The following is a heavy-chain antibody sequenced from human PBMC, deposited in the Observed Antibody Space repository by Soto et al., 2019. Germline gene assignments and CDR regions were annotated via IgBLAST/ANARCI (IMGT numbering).Heavy chain of an antibody. CDR2: TYYRSRWYS. CDR3: ARSEEDSDYYCYGMDV. CDR1: GDTVSSNSVA. D-gene: IGHD2-15*01. Sequence: TLSLTCVGSGDTVSSNSVAWNWVRQSPSRGLEWLGRTYYRSRWYSDYAVSVRSRIDINADTSKNQVSLQLNSVTPEDTAVYYCARSEEDSDYYCYGMDVWGQGTTVTVSS. J-gene: IGHJ6*02. V-gene: IGHV6-1*01.